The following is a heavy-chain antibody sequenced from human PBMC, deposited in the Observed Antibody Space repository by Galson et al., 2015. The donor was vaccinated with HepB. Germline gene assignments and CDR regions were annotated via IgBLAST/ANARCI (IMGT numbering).Heavy chain of an antibody. CDR3: AKDSGAVGNWNYLADY. CDR2: RCHDGNLK. CDR1: GCDFNASI. Sequence: SLGHSCPASGCDFNASIRHGVRQAPRKGLGAGAVRCHDGNLKYHADAVKGRFTISRDNSENTLYLQMNSLRAEDTAVYYCAKDSGAVGNWNYLADYWGQGTLVTVSS. D-gene: IGHD1-7*01. V-gene: IGHV3-33*03. J-gene: IGHJ4*02.